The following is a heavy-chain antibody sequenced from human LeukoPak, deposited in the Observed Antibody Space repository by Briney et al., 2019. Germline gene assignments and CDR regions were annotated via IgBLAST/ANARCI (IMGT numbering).Heavy chain of an antibody. V-gene: IGHV1-2*02. J-gene: IGHJ5*02. CDR3: AREHSSGWYYNWFDP. CDR1: YTFXXXY. CDR2: INPNSGGT. D-gene: IGHD6-19*01. Sequence: YTFXXXYMHWVGQAPGQGGEGMGWINPNSGGTNYTQKFQGRGTITRDTSISTAYMELSRLRSHDTAVYYCAREHSSGWYYNWFDPWGQGTLVTVSS.